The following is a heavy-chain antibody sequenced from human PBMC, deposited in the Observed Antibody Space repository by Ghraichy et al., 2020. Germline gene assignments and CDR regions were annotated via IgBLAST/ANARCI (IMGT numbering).Heavy chain of an antibody. V-gene: IGHV3-15*01. CDR3: TTDWATMTVVIMGERFDP. Sequence: GGSLRLSCAASGFAFANAWMTWVRQAPGKGLEWVGRIKSNTHGGTADYAAPVKGRFTISRDDSKNTLFLQMNSLKTEDTGVYYCTTDWATMTVVIMGERFDPWGQGALVTVSS. CDR1: GFAFANAW. J-gene: IGHJ5*02. D-gene: IGHD3-22*01. CDR2: IKSNTHGGTA.